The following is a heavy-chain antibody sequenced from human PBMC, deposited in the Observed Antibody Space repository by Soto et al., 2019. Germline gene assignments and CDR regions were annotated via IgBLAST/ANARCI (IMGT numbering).Heavy chain of an antibody. CDR1: GGSFRNYY. Sequence: PSETLSLTCGVYGGSFRNYYWIWVRQPPGKGLEWIGEVNHSGEATYNPSLQSQVSISLYTSNNHISLKMTSVTAADTAIYFCARAGRFPRSWFDPWGQGTQVTVSS. D-gene: IGHD3-10*01. CDR3: ARAGRFPRSWFDP. V-gene: IGHV4-34*01. J-gene: IGHJ5*02. CDR2: VNHSGEA.